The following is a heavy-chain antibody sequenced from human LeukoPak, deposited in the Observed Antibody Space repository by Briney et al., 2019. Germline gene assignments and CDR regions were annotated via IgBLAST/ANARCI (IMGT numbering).Heavy chain of an antibody. CDR1: GDSISTSNFH. Sequence: SETLSLTCTVSGDSISTSNFHWGWIRQPPGKGLEWIGSLDYSATIYYNPSLNSRVPLSLDTSRNQFSLSLISATDADTAVYYCARSRRNSRTDFEYRGQGTLVTVSS. CDR3: ARSRRNSRTDFEY. J-gene: IGHJ4*02. CDR2: LDYSATI. D-gene: IGHD1-7*01. V-gene: IGHV4-39*07.